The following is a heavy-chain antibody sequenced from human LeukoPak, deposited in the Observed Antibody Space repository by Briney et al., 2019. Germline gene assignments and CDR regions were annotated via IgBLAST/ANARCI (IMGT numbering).Heavy chain of an antibody. V-gene: IGHV4-59*08. J-gene: IGHJ4*02. Sequence: SETLSLTCTVSGGXISSYYCSWIRQPPGKGLEWIGYIYYSGSTNYNPSLKSRVTISVDTSKNQFSLKLSSVTAADTAVYYCARSLGDSRAYYHSDYWGQGTLITVSS. D-gene: IGHD3-22*01. CDR2: IYYSGST. CDR1: GGXISSYY. CDR3: ARSLGDSRAYYHSDY.